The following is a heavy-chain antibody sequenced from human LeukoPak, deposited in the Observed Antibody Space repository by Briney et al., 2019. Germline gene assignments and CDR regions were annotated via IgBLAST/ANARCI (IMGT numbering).Heavy chain of an antibody. Sequence: ASVKVSCMASGYTFTSYGISWVRQAPGQGLEWMGWISAYNGNTNYAQKLQGRVTMTTDTSTSTAYMELRSLRSDDTAVYYCARDRRMVRGVTKTLDYWGQGTLVTVSS. D-gene: IGHD3-10*01. CDR2: ISAYNGNT. CDR1: GYTFTSYG. J-gene: IGHJ4*02. V-gene: IGHV1-18*01. CDR3: ARDRRMVRGVTKTLDY.